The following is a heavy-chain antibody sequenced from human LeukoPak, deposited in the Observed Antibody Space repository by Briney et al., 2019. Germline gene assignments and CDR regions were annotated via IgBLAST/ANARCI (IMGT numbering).Heavy chain of an antibody. J-gene: IGHJ4*02. CDR2: IYPGDPDI. CDR3: ARSMWPGVAAAGDY. D-gene: IGHD6-13*01. CDR1: GYSFTSYW. V-gene: IGHV5-51*01. Sequence: LGESLKISCKGSGYSFTSYWIGWVRQMPGKGLEWMGIIYPGDPDIRYSPSFQGQVTISADKSITTAFLQWSSLKASDTAMYYCARSMWPGVAAAGDYWGQGTLVTVSS.